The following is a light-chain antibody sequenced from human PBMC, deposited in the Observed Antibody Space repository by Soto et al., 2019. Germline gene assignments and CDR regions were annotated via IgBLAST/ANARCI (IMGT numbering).Light chain of an antibody. V-gene: IGLV2-23*02. Sequence: QSVLTQPASVSGSPGQSITISCTGTSSDVGSYNLVSWYQQHPGKAPKLMIYEVSKRPSGVSNRFSGSKSGNTASLTISGLQAEDEADYYCCSYAGSSTFYVLGTGTKLTVL. CDR2: EVS. J-gene: IGLJ1*01. CDR1: SSDVGSYNL. CDR3: CSYAGSSTFYV.